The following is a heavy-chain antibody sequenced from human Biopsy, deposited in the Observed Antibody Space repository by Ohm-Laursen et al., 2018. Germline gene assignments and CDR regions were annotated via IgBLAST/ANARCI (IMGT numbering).Heavy chain of an antibody. V-gene: IGHV3-30*18. CDR1: GFTFSDYA. J-gene: IGHJ4*02. CDR3: AKDVGGWRYRASFRIDYFFDY. D-gene: IGHD3-16*01. Sequence: SLRLSCSASGFTFSDYALHWVRQAPGKGPEWVAVSSYDGSNTYHADSVRGRFTISRDNSKNTLYLQMNSLTTEDTASYYCAKDVGGWRYRASFRIDYFFDYWGQGTLVTVSS. CDR2: SSYDGSNT.